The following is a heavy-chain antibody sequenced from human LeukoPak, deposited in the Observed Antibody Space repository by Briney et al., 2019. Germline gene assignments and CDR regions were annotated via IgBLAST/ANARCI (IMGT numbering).Heavy chain of an antibody. CDR1: GYTFSSYY. D-gene: IGHD3-22*01. Sequence: ASVKVSCKASGYTFSSYYMHWVRQAPGQGLEWMGIINPSGGSTSYAQRFQGRVTMTRDMSTSTVYMELSSLRSEDTAVYFCAKGERYDSSGYPFDYWGQGTLVTVSS. CDR3: AKGERYDSSGYPFDY. CDR2: INPSGGST. V-gene: IGHV1-46*03. J-gene: IGHJ4*02.